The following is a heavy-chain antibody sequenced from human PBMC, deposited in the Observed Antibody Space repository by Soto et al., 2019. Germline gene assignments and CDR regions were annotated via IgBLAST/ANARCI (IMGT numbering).Heavy chain of an antibody. J-gene: IGHJ6*02. CDR2: IIPIFGTA. Sequence: SSVKLSCKASGGTFSSYAISWVRQAPGQGLEWMGGIIPIFGTANYAQKFQGRVTITADKSTSTAYMELSSLRSEDTAVYYCAREGIRLVVQASTDYYCYGMDFWGQGTTVTGPS. D-gene: IGHD1-1*01. V-gene: IGHV1-69*06. CDR1: GGTFSSYA. CDR3: AREGIRLVVQASTDYYCYGMDF.